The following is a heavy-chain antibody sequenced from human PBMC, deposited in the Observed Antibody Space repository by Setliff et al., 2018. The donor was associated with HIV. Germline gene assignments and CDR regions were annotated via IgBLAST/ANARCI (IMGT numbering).Heavy chain of an antibody. CDR3: ATGYFYDSSGYKH. CDR2: ISSSTYI. CDR1: GFTFTTYS. V-gene: IGHV3-21*01. Sequence: GSLRLSCADSGFTFTTYSMNWVRQAPGKGLEWVSSISSSTYIDYADSVKGRFTISRDNAKNSLYLQMNSLRAEDTAVYYCATGYFYDSSGYKHWGQGTLVTVSS. D-gene: IGHD3-22*01. J-gene: IGHJ4*02.